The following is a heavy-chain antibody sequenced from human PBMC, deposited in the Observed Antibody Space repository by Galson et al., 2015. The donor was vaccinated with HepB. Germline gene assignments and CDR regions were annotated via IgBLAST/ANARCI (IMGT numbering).Heavy chain of an antibody. CDR2: INSDGSDT. D-gene: IGHD3-10*01. CDR1: EFTFSNYW. J-gene: IGHJ3*02. CDR3: VRVGWSNYSYDGLEI. V-gene: IGHV3-74*01. Sequence: SLRLSCAASEFTFSNYWMHWVRQAPGKGLVWVSRINSDGSDTNYADSVKGRFTISRDNAKNTLYLQMNSLRAEDTAVYYCVRVGWSNYSYDGLEIWGQGTMVAVSS.